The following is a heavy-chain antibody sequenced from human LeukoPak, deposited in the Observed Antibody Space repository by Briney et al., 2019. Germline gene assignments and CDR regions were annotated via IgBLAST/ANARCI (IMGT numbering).Heavy chain of an antibody. D-gene: IGHD3-10*01. Sequence: SGPTLVNPTQTLTLTGTFSGFSLSTSGVGVGWIRQPPGKALEWLAFIFWDDDKRYSPSLKSRLTITKDTSKNQVVLTMTNLDPVDTATYYCAHRPHYSGSGSYSFQHWGQGTLVTVSS. CDR3: AHRPHYSGSGSYSFQH. V-gene: IGHV2-5*02. J-gene: IGHJ1*01. CDR2: IFWDDDK. CDR1: GFSLSTSGVG.